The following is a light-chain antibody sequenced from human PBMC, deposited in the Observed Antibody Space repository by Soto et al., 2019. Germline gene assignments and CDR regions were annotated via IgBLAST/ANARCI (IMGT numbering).Light chain of an antibody. Sequence: QSALTQPASVSGSPGQSITISCTGTNSDVGGYNYVSWYQQHPGKAPKFMIYDVSSRPSGVSDRFSGSKSGNTASLTISGLQAEDEADYYCSLYTTSNTRQIVFGTGTKLTVL. J-gene: IGLJ1*01. V-gene: IGLV2-14*01. CDR3: SLYTTSNTRQIV. CDR1: NSDVGGYNY. CDR2: DVS.